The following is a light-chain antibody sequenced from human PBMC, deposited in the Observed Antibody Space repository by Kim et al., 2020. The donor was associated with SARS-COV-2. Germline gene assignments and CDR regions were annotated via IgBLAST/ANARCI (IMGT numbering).Light chain of an antibody. CDR2: GAS. V-gene: IGKV3-20*01. Sequence: SPRERANLACRACQGVTSSYLAWYQQKPGQAPRLLIYGASSRATGIPDRFSGSGSGTDFTLTISRLEPEDFAVYYCQQYDTSPITFGQGTRLEIK. CDR1: QGVTSSY. CDR3: QQYDTSPIT. J-gene: IGKJ5*01.